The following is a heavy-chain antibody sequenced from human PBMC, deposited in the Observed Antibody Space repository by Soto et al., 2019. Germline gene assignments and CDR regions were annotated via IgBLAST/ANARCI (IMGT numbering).Heavy chain of an antibody. J-gene: IGHJ4*02. CDR3: ARVLADLDY. D-gene: IGHD6-19*01. Sequence: EVPLVESGGGLVQPGGSLRLSCAASGFTFSSYSTNWVRQAPGKGLEWVSYISSSSSTIYYADSVKGRFTISRDNAKNSLYLQMNSLRAEDTAVYDCARVLADLDYWGQGTLVTVAS. CDR2: ISSSSSTI. CDR1: GFTFSSYS. V-gene: IGHV3-48*01.